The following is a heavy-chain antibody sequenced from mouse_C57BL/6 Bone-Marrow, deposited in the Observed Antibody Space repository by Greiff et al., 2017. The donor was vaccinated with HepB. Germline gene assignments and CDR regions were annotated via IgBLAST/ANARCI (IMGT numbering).Heavy chain of an antibody. V-gene: IGHV7-1*01. CDR1: GFTFSDFY. J-gene: IGHJ4*01. CDR2: SRNKANDYTT. Sequence: EVMLVESGGGLVQSGRSLRLSCATSGFTFSDFYMEWVRQAPGKGLEWIAASRNKANDYTTEYSASVKGRFIVSRDTSQSILYLQMNALRAEDTAIYYCARDGVAMDYWGQGTSVTVSS. CDR3: ARDGVAMDY.